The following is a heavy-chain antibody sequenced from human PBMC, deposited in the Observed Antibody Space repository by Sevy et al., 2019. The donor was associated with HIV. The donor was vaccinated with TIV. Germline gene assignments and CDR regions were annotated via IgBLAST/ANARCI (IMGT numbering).Heavy chain of an antibody. V-gene: IGHV3-30*18. Sequence: GGSLRLSCAASGFTFSSYGMYWVRQAPGKGLEWVAVISSDENNKYYGDSVEGRFTISRDNSKNTLYLQMNSLRAEDTAVYYCAKADYEHYYYHYYGMDAWGQRTTVTVSS. CDR3: AKADYEHYYYHYYGMDA. D-gene: IGHD3-3*02. CDR2: ISSDENNK. J-gene: IGHJ6*02. CDR1: GFTFSSYG.